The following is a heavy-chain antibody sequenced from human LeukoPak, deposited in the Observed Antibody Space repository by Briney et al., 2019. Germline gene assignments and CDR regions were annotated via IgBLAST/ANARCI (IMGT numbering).Heavy chain of an antibody. V-gene: IGHV3-7*01. J-gene: IGHJ4*02. D-gene: IGHD2-2*01. Sequence: GGSLRLSCAASGFTFSSYWMSWVRQAPGKGLEWVANIKQDGSEKYYVDSVKGRFTISRDNAKNSLYLQMNSLRAEDTAVYNCARILGYIVVVPAAHFDYWGQGTLVTVSS. CDR2: IKQDGSEK. CDR3: ARILGYIVVVPAAHFDY. CDR1: GFTFSSYW.